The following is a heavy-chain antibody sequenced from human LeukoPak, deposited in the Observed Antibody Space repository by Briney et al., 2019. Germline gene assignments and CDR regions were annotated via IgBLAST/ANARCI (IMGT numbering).Heavy chain of an antibody. D-gene: IGHD2-15*01. Sequence: RASVKVSCNASGYTFTSYGIRWVRQAPGQGLEWMGWISAYNGNTNYAQKLQGRVTMTTDTSTSTAYMELRSLRSDDTAVYYCARDRCSGGSCYFANWFDPWGQGTLVTVSS. V-gene: IGHV1-18*01. CDR3: ARDRCSGGSCYFANWFDP. CDR1: GYTFTSYG. J-gene: IGHJ5*02. CDR2: ISAYNGNT.